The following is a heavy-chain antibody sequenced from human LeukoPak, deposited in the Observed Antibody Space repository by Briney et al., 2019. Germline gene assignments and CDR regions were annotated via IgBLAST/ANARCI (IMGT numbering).Heavy chain of an antibody. J-gene: IGHJ6*02. V-gene: IGHV4-61*02. Sequence: PSETLSLTCTVSGGSISSGSYYWSWIRQPAGKGLEWIGRIYTSGSTNYNPSLKSRVTISVDTSKNQFSLKLSTVTAADAAVYYCARGYYESSNYGMDVWGQGTTVTVSS. D-gene: IGHD3-22*01. CDR2: IYTSGST. CDR3: ARGYYESSNYGMDV. CDR1: GGSISSGSYY.